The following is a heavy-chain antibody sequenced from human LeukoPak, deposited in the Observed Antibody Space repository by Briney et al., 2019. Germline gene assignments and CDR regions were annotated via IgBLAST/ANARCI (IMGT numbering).Heavy chain of an antibody. CDR2: ISAYNGNT. Sequence: GSVKVSCKASGYTFTSYGISWVRQAPGQGVEWMGWISAYNGNTNYAQKLQGRVTMTTDTSTSTAYMELRSLRSDDTAVYYCARPAGGWLQPPTYFDYWGQGTLVTVSS. CDR1: GYTFTSYG. V-gene: IGHV1-18*01. CDR3: ARPAGGWLQPPTYFDY. D-gene: IGHD5-24*01. J-gene: IGHJ4*02.